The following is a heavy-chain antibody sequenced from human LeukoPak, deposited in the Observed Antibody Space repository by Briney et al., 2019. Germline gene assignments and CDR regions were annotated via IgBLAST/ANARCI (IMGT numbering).Heavy chain of an antibody. D-gene: IGHD3-22*01. CDR3: ARDQGSITMIVVSDAFDI. V-gene: IGHV1-2*02. CDR1: GYTFTGYY. Sequence: ASVKVSCKASGYTFTGYYMHWVRQAPGQGLEWMGWINPNSGGTNYAQKFQGRVTMTRDTSISTAYMELSRLRSDDTAVYYCARDQGSITMIVVSDAFDIWGQGTMVTVSS. J-gene: IGHJ3*02. CDR2: INPNSGGT.